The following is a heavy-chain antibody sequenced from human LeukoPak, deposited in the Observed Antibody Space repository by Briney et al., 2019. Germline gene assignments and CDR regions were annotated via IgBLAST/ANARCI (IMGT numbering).Heavy chain of an antibody. CDR2: IWYDGSNK. V-gene: IGHV3-33*01. CDR3: ARGVEMYYGILTGYRYYYGMDV. J-gene: IGHJ6*02. CDR1: GFTFSSYG. D-gene: IGHD3-9*01. Sequence: GGSLRLSCAASGFTFSSYGMHWVRQAPGKGLEWVAVIWYDGSNKYYADSVKGRFTISRDNSKNTLYLQMISLRAEDTAVYYWARGVEMYYGILTGYRYYYGMDVCGQGTTVTVSS.